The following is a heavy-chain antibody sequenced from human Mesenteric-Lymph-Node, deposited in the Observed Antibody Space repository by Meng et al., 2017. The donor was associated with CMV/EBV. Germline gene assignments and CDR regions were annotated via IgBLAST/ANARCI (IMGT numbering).Heavy chain of an antibody. D-gene: IGHD1-26*01. CDR1: GFTFSSYE. Sequence: GGSLRLSCAASGFTFSSYEMNWVRQAPGKGLEWVSYISSSGSTIYYADSVKGRFTISRDNAKNSLYLQMNSLRAEDTAMYYCAGWKGFEWELKGHWFDPWGQGTLVTVSS. CDR2: ISSSGSTI. CDR3: AGWKGFEWELKGHWFDP. V-gene: IGHV3-48*03. J-gene: IGHJ5*02.